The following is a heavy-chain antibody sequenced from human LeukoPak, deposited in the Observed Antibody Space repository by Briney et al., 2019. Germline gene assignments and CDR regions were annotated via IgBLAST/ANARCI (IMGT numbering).Heavy chain of an antibody. Sequence: GGSLRLSCAASGFTFSSYGMHWVRQAPGKGLEWVAVISYDGSNKYYADSVKGRFTISRDNSKNTLYLQMNSLRAEDTAVYYCARPQHYSSPVVGDAFDIWGQGTMVTVSS. CDR1: GFTFSSYG. CDR3: ARPQHYSSPVVGDAFDI. J-gene: IGHJ3*02. CDR2: ISYDGSNK. V-gene: IGHV3-30*03. D-gene: IGHD6-13*01.